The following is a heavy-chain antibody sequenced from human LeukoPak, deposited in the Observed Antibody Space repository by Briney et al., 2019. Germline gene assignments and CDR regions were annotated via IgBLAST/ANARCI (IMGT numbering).Heavy chain of an antibody. Sequence: GGSLRLSCAASGFTFRSYWMSWVRQAPGKGLEWVANINADGSETYYVDSVKGRFAISRDNARNSLYLHMNSLRAEDTALYYCARDPDPGTADYWGLGTLVTVSS. V-gene: IGHV3-7*01. CDR1: GFTFRSYW. J-gene: IGHJ4*02. CDR3: ARDPDPGTADY. D-gene: IGHD1-1*01. CDR2: INADGSET.